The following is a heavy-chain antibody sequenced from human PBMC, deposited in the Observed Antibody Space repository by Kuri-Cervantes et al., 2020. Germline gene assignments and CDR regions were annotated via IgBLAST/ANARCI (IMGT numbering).Heavy chain of an antibody. V-gene: IGHV3-9*01. J-gene: IGHJ5*02. CDR3: ARGGGYSYDLYNWFDP. CDR2: ISWNSGSI. CDR1: GFTFDDYA. D-gene: IGHD5-18*01. Sequence: SCAASGFTFDDYAMHWVRQAPGKGLEWVSGISWNSGSIGYADSVKGRFTISRDNSRNTLYLQMNSLRAEDTAVYYCARGGGYSYDLYNWFDPWGQGTLVTVSS.